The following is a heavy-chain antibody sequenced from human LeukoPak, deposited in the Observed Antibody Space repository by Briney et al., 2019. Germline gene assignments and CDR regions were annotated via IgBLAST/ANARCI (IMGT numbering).Heavy chain of an antibody. Sequence: PGGSLRLSCAASGFTFSSYAMSWVRQAPGKGLEWVSVISGSGGSTYYADSVKGRFTISRDNSKNTLYLQMNSLRAEDTAVYYCAKFGGSYHDAFDIWGQGTMVTVSS. CDR1: GFTFSSYA. D-gene: IGHD1-26*01. J-gene: IGHJ3*02. CDR3: AKFGGSYHDAFDI. V-gene: IGHV3-23*01. CDR2: ISGSGGST.